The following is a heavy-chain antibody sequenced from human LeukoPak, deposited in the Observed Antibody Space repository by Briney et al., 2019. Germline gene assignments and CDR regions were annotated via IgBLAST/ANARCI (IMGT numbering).Heavy chain of an antibody. CDR2: IRSKGNNYAT. V-gene: IGHV3-73*01. J-gene: IGHJ5*02. Sequence: PGGSLRLSCAASGFTFSASAIHGVRQASGKGLEWVGRIRSKGNNYATAYAASVKGRFTISRDDSMNTAYLQMNSLKTEDTAVYYCIRWGSAPWGQGTLVTVSS. CDR3: IRWGSAP. CDR1: GFTFSASA. D-gene: IGHD7-27*01.